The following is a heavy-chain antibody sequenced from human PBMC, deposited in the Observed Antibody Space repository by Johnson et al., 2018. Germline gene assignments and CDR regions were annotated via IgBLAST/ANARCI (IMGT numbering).Heavy chain of an antibody. V-gene: IGHV3-30*18. CDR3: AKDRTGNWHGHFQY. CDR2: ISDDGIYK. J-gene: IGHJ1*01. D-gene: IGHD5-24*01. Sequence: QVQLVQSGGGVVQXGRSLILSCAASGFTFSTYDMYWVRQAPGKGLEWVAGISDDGIYKYYADSVKGRFTISRDNSNDTLSLQMVSLRAEDTAVYYCAKDRTGNWHGHFQYWGQGTLVTVSS. CDR1: GFTFSTYD.